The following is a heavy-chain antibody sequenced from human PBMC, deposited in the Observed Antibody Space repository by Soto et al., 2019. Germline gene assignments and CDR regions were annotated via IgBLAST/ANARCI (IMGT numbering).Heavy chain of an antibody. CDR3: AREVADYPTGHNWFDP. Sequence: QLQLQESGSGLVKPSQTLSLTCAVSGGSISSGGYSWSWIRQPPGKGLEWIGYIYHSGSTYYNPSLKSRVTISVDRSKNQFSLKLSSVTAADTAVYYCAREVADYPTGHNWFDPWGQGTLVTVSS. V-gene: IGHV4-30-2*01. D-gene: IGHD2-15*01. J-gene: IGHJ5*02. CDR1: GGSISSGGYS. CDR2: IYHSGST.